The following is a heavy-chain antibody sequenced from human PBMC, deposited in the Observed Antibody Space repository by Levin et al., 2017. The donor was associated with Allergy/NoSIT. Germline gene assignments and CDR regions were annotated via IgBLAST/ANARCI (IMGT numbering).Heavy chain of an antibody. D-gene: IGHD6-13*01. Sequence: SETLSLTCAVYGGSFSGYYWSWIRQPPGKGLEWIGEINHSGSTNYNPSLKSRVTISVDTSKNQFSLKLSSVTAADTAVYYCARMLAAAQTGPIDYWGQGTLVTVSS. V-gene: IGHV4-34*01. CDR3: ARMLAAAQTGPIDY. CDR1: GGSFSGYY. J-gene: IGHJ4*02. CDR2: INHSGST.